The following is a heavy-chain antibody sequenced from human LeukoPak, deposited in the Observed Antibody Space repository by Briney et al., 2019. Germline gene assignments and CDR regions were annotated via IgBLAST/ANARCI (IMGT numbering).Heavy chain of an antibody. CDR1: GFTFSNYD. J-gene: IGHJ6*02. V-gene: IGHV3-13*01. CDR3: AKSDVLYSSGWYGEVDYYGMDV. Sequence: GGSLRLSCAASGFTFSNYDMHWVRQVTGKGLEWVSTIGTSGDTYYPGSVKGRFTISRDNAKNTLYLQMNSLRAEDTAVYYCAKSDVLYSSGWYGEVDYYGMDVWGQGTTVTVSS. D-gene: IGHD6-19*01. CDR2: IGTSGDT.